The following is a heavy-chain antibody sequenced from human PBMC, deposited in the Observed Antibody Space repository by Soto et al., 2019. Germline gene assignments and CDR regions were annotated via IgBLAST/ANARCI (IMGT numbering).Heavy chain of an antibody. CDR1: GGTFSSYT. J-gene: IGHJ3*02. V-gene: IGHV1-69*02. D-gene: IGHD5-12*01. Sequence: QVQLVQSGAEVKKPGSSVKVSCKASGGTFSSYTISWVRQAPGQGLEWMGRIIPILGIANYAQQVQGRVTITADKCTSTAYMELSSLSSEATAVYYCASVYSGYDLVAFDIWGQGTMVTVSS. CDR2: IIPILGIA. CDR3: ASVYSGYDLVAFDI.